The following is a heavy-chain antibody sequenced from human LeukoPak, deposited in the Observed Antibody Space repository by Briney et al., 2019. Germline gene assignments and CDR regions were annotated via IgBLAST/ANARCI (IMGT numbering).Heavy chain of an antibody. D-gene: IGHD3-10*01. Sequence: GGSLRLSCAASGFTVSSNYMSWVRQAPGKGLEWVSVIYSGGSTYYADSVKGRFTISRDNSKSTLYLQMNSLRAEDTAVYYCARGTYSGNDAFDIWGQGTMVTVSS. CDR3: ARGTYSGNDAFDI. CDR1: GFTVSSNY. J-gene: IGHJ3*02. V-gene: IGHV3-53*01. CDR2: IYSGGST.